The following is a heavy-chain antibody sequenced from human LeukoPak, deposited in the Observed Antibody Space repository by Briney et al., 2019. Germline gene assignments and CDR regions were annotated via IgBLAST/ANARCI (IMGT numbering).Heavy chain of an antibody. D-gene: IGHD5-18*01. CDR2: IDNGGSDT. V-gene: IGHV3-74*01. Sequence: GGSLRLSCAASGFTFSNYWMHWVRQAPGKGLVWVSRIDNGGSDTRHADSVKGRFTISRDNAKNTLYLQMNSLRAEDTAVYYCARGGSPWIQLWTFDYWGQGTLVTVSS. CDR3: ARGGSPWIQLWTFDY. CDR1: GFTFSNYW. J-gene: IGHJ4*02.